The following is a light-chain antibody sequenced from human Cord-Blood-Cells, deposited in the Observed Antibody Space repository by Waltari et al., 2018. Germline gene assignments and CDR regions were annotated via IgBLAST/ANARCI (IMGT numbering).Light chain of an antibody. CDR2: AAS. V-gene: IGKV1-39*01. Sequence: DIQMTESPSCLSASVGDRVTITCRASQSSSSYLNWYQQKPGKAPQRLIYAASSLHKGVTSRFSGSGSRTDFTLVISSVRPEDFPTYYCQQSYTTPPFGKGANVQIK. J-gene: IGKJ1*01. CDR1: QSSSSY. CDR3: QQSYTTPP.